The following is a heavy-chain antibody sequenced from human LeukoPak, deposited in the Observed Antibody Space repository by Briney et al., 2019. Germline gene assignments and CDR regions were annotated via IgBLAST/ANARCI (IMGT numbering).Heavy chain of an antibody. CDR3: AGDLWGWGSDYLDY. D-gene: IGHD4/OR15-4a*01. V-gene: IGHV1-2*06. CDR1: GYTFTDYY. Sequence: ASVKVPCKASGYTFTDYYVHWVRLVPGQGLEWMGRISPNSGATNYAEKFRGRVTMARDTSINTVYMEMSSLRSDDTAVYYCAGDLWGWGSDYLDYWGQGTLVTVSS. J-gene: IGHJ4*02. CDR2: ISPNSGAT.